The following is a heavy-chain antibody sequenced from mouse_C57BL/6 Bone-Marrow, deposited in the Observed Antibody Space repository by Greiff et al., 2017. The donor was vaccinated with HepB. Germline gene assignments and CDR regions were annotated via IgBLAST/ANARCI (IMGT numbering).Heavy chain of an antibody. CDR3: ARSPYYGSSFFDY. Sequence: LVESGAELARPGASVKLSCKASGYTFTSYGISWVKQRTGQGLEWIGEIYPRSGNTYYNEKFKGKATLTADKSSSTAYMELRSLTSEDSAVYFCARSPYYGSSFFDYWGQGTTLTVSS. J-gene: IGHJ2*01. CDR1: GYTFTSYG. V-gene: IGHV1-81*01. CDR2: IYPRSGNT. D-gene: IGHD1-1*01.